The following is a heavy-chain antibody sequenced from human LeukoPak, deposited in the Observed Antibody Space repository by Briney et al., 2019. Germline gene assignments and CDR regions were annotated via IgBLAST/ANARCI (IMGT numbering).Heavy chain of an antibody. CDR3: ARVYYDFWSGYSLIAFDI. J-gene: IGHJ3*02. CDR2: IYYSGST. Sequence: SETLSLTCTVSGGSISSYYWSWIRQPPGKGLEWIGYIYYSGSTNYNPSLKSRGTISVDTSKNQFSLKLSSVTAADTAVYYCARVYYDFWSGYSLIAFDIWGQGTMVTVSS. CDR1: GGSISSYY. D-gene: IGHD3-3*01. V-gene: IGHV4-59*01.